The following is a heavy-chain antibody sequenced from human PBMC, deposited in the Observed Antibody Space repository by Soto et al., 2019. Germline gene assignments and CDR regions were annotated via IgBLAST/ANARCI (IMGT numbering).Heavy chain of an antibody. V-gene: IGHV3-23*01. Sequence: GGSLTLSCAASGLTFSSYDMSWVRQAPGKGLEWVSTISSGGGSTYYADSVRGRFTISRDNSKNTLYLQMNSLRAEDTAVYYCAKDRSYSYNFDYWGQGTLVTVSS. D-gene: IGHD5-18*01. CDR3: AKDRSYSYNFDY. CDR1: GLTFSSYD. CDR2: ISSGGGST. J-gene: IGHJ4*02.